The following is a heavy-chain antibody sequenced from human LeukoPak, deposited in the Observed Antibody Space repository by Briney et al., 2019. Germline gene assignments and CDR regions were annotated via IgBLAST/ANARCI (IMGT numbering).Heavy chain of an antibody. V-gene: IGHV4-39*07. CDR3: ARGPGRRSYYGMDV. CDR2: IYYSGST. Sequence: SEPLSLTCTVSGVSISSSSYHWGWIRQPPGRGLEWIVSIYYSGSTYYHPSLKSRVTISVDTPKNQFSLKLSSVTAADTAVYYCARGPGRRSYYGMDVWGQGTTVTVSS. CDR1: GVSISSSSYH. J-gene: IGHJ6*02.